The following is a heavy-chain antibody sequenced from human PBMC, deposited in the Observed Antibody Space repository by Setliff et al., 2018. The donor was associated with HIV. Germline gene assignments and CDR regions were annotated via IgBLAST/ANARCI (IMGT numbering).Heavy chain of an antibody. Sequence: ASVKISCKASGYTFMSYGISWVRQARGQGLEWMGWMSAYNGNTESSKKFQGRVTITRETSATTAYMELSSLTPEDTAIYFCARALSYGSGTYSAAGFWGQGTLVTVSS. V-gene: IGHV1-18*01. CDR3: ARALSYGSGTYSAAGF. CDR1: GYTFMSYG. D-gene: IGHD3-10*01. J-gene: IGHJ4*02. CDR2: MSAYNGNT.